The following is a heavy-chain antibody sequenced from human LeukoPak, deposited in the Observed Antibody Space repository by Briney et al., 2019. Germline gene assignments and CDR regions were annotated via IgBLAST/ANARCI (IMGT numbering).Heavy chain of an antibody. J-gene: IGHJ4*02. CDR2: IKQDGSEK. CDR3: ARNSGYDLPPGDY. D-gene: IGHD5-12*01. Sequence: PGGSLRLSCAASGFTFSSYWMSWVRQAPGKGLEWVANIKQDGSEKYYVDSVKGRFTISRDNAKNSLYLQMNSLRAEDTAVYYCARNSGYDLPPGDYWGQGTLVTVSS. CDR1: GFTFSSYW. V-gene: IGHV3-7*01.